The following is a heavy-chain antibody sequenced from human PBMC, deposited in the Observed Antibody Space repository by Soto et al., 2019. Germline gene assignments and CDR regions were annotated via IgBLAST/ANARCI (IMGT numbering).Heavy chain of an antibody. CDR2: IYYSGST. J-gene: IGHJ5*02. CDR1: GGSISSSSYY. CDR3: ARYGFGALLYSWFDP. V-gene: IGHV4-39*01. D-gene: IGHD3-10*01. Sequence: SETLSLTCTVSGGSISSSSYYWGWIRQPPGKGLEWIGSIYYSGSTYSNPSLKSGVTISVDTSKNQFSLKLSSVTAADTAVYYCARYGFGALLYSWFDPWGQGTLVTVSS.